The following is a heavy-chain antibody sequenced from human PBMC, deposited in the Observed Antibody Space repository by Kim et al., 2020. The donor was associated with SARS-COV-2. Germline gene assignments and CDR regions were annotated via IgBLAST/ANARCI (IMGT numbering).Heavy chain of an antibody. V-gene: IGHV3-21*01. CDR3: ASSLAYCGGDCYSGDY. D-gene: IGHD2-21*02. CDR2: ISSSSSYI. CDR1: GFTFSSYS. J-gene: IGHJ4*02. Sequence: GGSLRLSCAASGFTFSSYSMNWVRQAPGKGLEWVSSISSSSSYIYYADSVKGRFTISRDNAKNSLYLQMNSLRAEDTAVYYCASSLAYCGGDCYSGDYWGQGTLVTVSS.